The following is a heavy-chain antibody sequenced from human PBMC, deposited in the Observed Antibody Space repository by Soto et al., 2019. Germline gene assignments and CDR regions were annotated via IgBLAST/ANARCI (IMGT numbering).Heavy chain of an antibody. Sequence: EASVKVSCKASGYTFTSYAMHRVRQAPGQRLEWMGWINAGNGNTKYSQKFQGRVTITRDTSASTVYMELSSLRSEDTAVYYFARDIYDSSRLRFDLWGQGSLVTVSS. CDR2: INAGNGNT. D-gene: IGHD3-22*01. V-gene: IGHV1-3*01. CDR1: GYTFTSYA. J-gene: IGHJ5*02. CDR3: ARDIYDSSRLRFDL.